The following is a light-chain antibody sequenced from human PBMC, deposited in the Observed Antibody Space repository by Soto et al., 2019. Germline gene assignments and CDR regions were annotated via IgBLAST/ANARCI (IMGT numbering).Light chain of an antibody. CDR2: AAS. CDR1: QGIRND. J-gene: IGKJ1*01. Sequence: AIQMTQSPSSLSASVGDRVTITCRASQGIRNDLGWYQQKPGKAPKLLIYAASSLQSGVPSRFSGSGSDTDFTLTISRLQPEDFATYYCLQDYNYPRTFGQGTKVEIK. CDR3: LQDYNYPRT. V-gene: IGKV1-6*01.